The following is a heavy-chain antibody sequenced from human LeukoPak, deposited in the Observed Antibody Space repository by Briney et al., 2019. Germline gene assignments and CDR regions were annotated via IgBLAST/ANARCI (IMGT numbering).Heavy chain of an antibody. J-gene: IGHJ4*02. CDR3: AKDISGSRELLTLDY. D-gene: IGHD1-26*01. CDR2: IKQDGSEK. V-gene: IGHV3-7*01. CDR1: GFTFRSYW. Sequence: GGSLRLSCAASGFTFRSYWMSWVRQAPGKGLEWVADIKQDGSEKYYVDSVKGRFTISRDNAKNSLYLQMNSLRAEDTAVYYCAKDISGSRELLTLDYWGQGTLVTVSS.